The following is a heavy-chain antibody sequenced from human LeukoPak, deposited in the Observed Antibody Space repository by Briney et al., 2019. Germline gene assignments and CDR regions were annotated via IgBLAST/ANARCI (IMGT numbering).Heavy chain of an antibody. V-gene: IGHV4-34*01. CDR1: GGSFSGYY. CDR3: ARGRFLEWLRPFDY. J-gene: IGHJ4*02. CDR2: INHSGST. Sequence: SETLSLTCAVYGGSFSGYYWSWIRQPPGKGPEWIGEINHSGSTNYNPSLKSRVTISVDTSKNQFSLKLSSVTAADTAVYYCARGRFLEWLRPFDYWGQGTLVTVSS. D-gene: IGHD3-3*01.